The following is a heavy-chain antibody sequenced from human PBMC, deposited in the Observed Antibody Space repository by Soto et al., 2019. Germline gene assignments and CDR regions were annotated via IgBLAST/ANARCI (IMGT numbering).Heavy chain of an antibody. CDR3: ARRGVSGSDAAYCYGMYV. CDR2: IYHSGSP. Sequence: TLSLTCAVSGVSISSNNWWSWVRQPPGKGLEWIGDIYHSGSPDYSPSLKSRVTISVDNSKNQFSLKLTSVTAADTAVYYCARRGVSGSDAAYCYGMYVWGQGTTVTVSS. J-gene: IGHJ6*02. D-gene: IGHD3-10*01. V-gene: IGHV4-4*02. CDR1: GVSISSNNW.